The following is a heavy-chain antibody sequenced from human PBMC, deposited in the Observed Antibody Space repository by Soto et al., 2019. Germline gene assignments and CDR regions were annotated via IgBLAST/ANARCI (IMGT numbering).Heavy chain of an antibody. CDR2: IHYSGST. CDR1: GASINNGGYY. CDR3: ARDLTTTYTHYGLDV. Sequence: SETLSLTCTVSGASINNGGYYWNWIRQLPGEGLEWIGYIHYSGSTYYNPSLKSRVSISADTSKNQFSLRLSLVTAADTAVYYCARDLTTTYTHYGLDVWGQGTTVTVSS. J-gene: IGHJ6*02. V-gene: IGHV4-31*03.